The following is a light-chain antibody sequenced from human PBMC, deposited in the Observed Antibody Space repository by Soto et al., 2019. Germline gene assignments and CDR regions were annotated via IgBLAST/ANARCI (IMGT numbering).Light chain of an antibody. CDR1: SSDIGAYNY. J-gene: IGLJ1*01. CDR3: FSFTTDWTHV. CDR2: EVS. V-gene: IGLV2-14*01. Sequence: LTHPASVSGSPGQSITISCTGSSSDIGAYNYVSWFQQYPGKAPKLIISEVSNRPSGASNRFSGSKSGTAASLTISGLQTEDEADYFCFSFTTDWTHVFGTGTKVTVL.